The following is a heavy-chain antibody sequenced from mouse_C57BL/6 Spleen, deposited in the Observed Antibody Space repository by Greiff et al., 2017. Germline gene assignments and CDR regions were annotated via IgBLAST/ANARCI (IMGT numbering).Heavy chain of an antibody. V-gene: IGHV1-15*01. CDR2: IDPETGGT. J-gene: IGHJ4*01. Sequence: QVKLQQSGAELVRPGASVTLSCKASGYTFTDYEMHWVKQTPVHGLEWIGSIDPETGGTAYNQKFKGKAILTADTSSSTAYMELRSLTSEDAAVYYVSGCYYDGGDYAMDDWGQGTAVTVSS. CDR3: SGCYYDGGDYAMDD. D-gene: IGHD2-4*01. CDR1: GYTFTDYE.